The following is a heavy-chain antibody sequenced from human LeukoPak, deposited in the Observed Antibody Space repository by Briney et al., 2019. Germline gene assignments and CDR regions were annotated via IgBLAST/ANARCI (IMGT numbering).Heavy chain of an antibody. D-gene: IGHD5-18*01. J-gene: IGHJ4*02. CDR1: GGSISSYY. CDR3: ARGVYSYGYFDY. CDR2: IYYSGST. Sequence: SETLSLTCTVSGGSISSYYWSWIWQPPGKGLEWIGYIYYSGSTNYNPSLKSRVTISVDTSKNQFSLKLSSVTAADTAVYYCARGVYSYGYFDYWGQGTLVTVSS. V-gene: IGHV4-59*01.